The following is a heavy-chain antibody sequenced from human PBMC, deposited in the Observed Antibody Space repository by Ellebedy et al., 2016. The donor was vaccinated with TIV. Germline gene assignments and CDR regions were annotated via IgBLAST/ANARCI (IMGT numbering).Heavy chain of an antibody. CDR1: GFSFSSYA. J-gene: IGHJ6*02. CDR2: MSGSGFTT. D-gene: IGHD2-21*02. V-gene: IGHV3-23*01. Sequence: PGGSLRLSCAASGFSFSSYAMSWVRQAPGKGLEWVSVMSGSGFTTYYADSAKGRLTISRDNSKNTLYLQMNSLRAEDTAVYYCALLGAGGDFVHNYYDYDMDVWGQGTTVTVAS. CDR3: ALLGAGGDFVHNYYDYDMDV.